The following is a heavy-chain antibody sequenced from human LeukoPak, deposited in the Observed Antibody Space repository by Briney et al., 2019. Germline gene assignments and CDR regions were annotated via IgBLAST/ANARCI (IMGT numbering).Heavy chain of an antibody. CDR3: ARASYSSGWLDY. V-gene: IGHV4-59*01. CDR1: GGSISSYY. Sequence: PSETLSLSCAVSGGSISSYYWSWIRQPPGKGLEWIGYIYYSGSTNYNPSLKSRVTISVDTSKNQFSLKLSSVTAADTAVYYCARASYSSGWLDYWGQGTLVTVSS. CDR2: IYYSGST. D-gene: IGHD6-19*01. J-gene: IGHJ4*02.